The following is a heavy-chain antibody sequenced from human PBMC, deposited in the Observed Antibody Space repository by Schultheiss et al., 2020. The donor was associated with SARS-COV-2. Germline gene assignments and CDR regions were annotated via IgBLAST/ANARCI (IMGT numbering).Heavy chain of an antibody. D-gene: IGHD1-26*01. CDR2: ISAYNGNT. CDR3: ARVSEGWELLPPFDY. Sequence: ASVKVSCKASGYTFTSYYMHWVRQAPGQGLEWMGWISAYNGNTNYAQKLQGRVTMTTDTSTSTAYMELRSLRSDDTAVYYCARVSEGWELLPPFDYWGQGTLVTVSS. J-gene: IGHJ4*02. V-gene: IGHV1-18*04. CDR1: GYTFTSYY.